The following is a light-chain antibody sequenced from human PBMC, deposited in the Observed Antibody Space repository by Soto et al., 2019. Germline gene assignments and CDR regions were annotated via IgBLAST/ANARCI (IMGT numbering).Light chain of an antibody. Sequence: EIVLTHSPGTLSLSPGERASLSFRASQTVSSDYLAWYQQKPGQAPRLLIYGASTRATGIPDRIRGSGSGTDFTLTISRLEPEDFAVYYCQQYGSSPTFGQGTKVDIK. CDR3: QQYGSSPT. CDR2: GAS. J-gene: IGKJ1*01. CDR1: QTVSSDY. V-gene: IGKV3-20*01.